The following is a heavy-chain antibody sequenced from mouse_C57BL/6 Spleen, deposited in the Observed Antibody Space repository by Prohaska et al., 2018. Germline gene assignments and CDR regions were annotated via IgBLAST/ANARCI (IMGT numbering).Heavy chain of an antibody. CDR1: GYTFTSYW. V-gene: IGHV1-55*01. Sequence: GASVKMSCKASGYTFTSYWITWVKQRPGQGLEWIGDIYPGSGSTNYNEKFKSKATLTVDKSSSTAYMELRSLTSEDSAVYYCARGGHYYGGFDYRGQGTTLTVSS. D-gene: IGHD1-2*01. J-gene: IGHJ2*01. CDR2: IYPGSGST. CDR3: ARGGHYYGGFDY.